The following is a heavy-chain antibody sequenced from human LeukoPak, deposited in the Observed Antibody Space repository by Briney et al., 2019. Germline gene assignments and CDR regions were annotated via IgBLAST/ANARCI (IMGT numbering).Heavy chain of an antibody. Sequence: SQTLSLTCAISGDSVSTSRAGWNWIRQSPSRGLEWLGRAYYNSNWYKDYAPSVKSRITINPDTSKNHFSLQLNSVTPDDTAVYYCARGWLQSGFDYWGQGTLATVSS. D-gene: IGHD5-24*01. J-gene: IGHJ4*02. CDR3: ARGWLQSGFDY. CDR2: AYYNSNWYK. V-gene: IGHV6-1*01. CDR1: GDSVSTSRAG.